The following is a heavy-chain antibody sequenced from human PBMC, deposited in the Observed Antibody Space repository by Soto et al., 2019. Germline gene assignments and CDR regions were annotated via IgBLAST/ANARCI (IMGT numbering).Heavy chain of an antibody. V-gene: IGHV4-4*02. J-gene: IGHJ4*02. CDR2: INHRGSA. CDR3: ARYNAASGTYYFDY. Sequence: SQTLSLTCAVSGASVGSTYWWSWVRQPPGKGPEWIGEINHRGSANYNPSLRSRVTMSVDISKSQFSLRLTSVTAADTAVYYCARYNAASGTYYFDYWGQGALVTSP. CDR1: GASVGSTYW. D-gene: IGHD6-13*01.